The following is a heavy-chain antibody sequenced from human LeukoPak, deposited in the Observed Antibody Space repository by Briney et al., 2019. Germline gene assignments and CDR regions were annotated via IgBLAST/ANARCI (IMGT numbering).Heavy chain of an antibody. CDR3: ARPQGYCSSTSCRNWFDP. CDR2: INHSGST. V-gene: IGHV4-34*01. D-gene: IGHD2-2*01. J-gene: IGHJ5*02. CDR1: GGSFSGYY. Sequence: PSETLSLTCAVYGGSFSGYYWSWIRQPPGKGLEWIGEINHSGSTNYNPSLKSRVTISVDTSKNQFSLMLSSVTAADTAVYYRARPQGYCSSTSCRNWFDPWGQGTLVTVSS.